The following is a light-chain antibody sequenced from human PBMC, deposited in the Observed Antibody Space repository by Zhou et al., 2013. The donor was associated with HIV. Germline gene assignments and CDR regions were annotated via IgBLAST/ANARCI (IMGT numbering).Light chain of an antibody. V-gene: IGKV1-9*01. CDR1: PAIDTY. CDR2: GAS. CDR3: LQHNNYPYT. Sequence: DIQLTQSPSLLSASVGDRVTMTCRATPAIDTYLAWYQQRPGKAPKLLIYGASTLQSGVPSRFSGSGSGTEFTLTISSLQPEDFATYYCLQHNNYPYTFGQGTKLEIK. J-gene: IGKJ2*01.